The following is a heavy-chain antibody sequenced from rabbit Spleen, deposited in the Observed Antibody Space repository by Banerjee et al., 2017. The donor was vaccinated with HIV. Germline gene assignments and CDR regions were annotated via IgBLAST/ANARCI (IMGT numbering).Heavy chain of an antibody. CDR2: IYTGSGRT. Sequence: LEWIGCIYTGSGRTYYASWAKGRFPISKTSSTTVTLQITSLTVADTATYFCAREDVGGSVSLWGPGTLVTVS. J-gene: IGHJ4*01. D-gene: IGHD1-1*01. V-gene: IGHV1S40*01. CDR3: AREDVGGSVSL.